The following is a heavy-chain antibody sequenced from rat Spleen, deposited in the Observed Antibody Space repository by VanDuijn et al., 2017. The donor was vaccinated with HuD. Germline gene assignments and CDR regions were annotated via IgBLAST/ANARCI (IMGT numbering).Heavy chain of an antibody. CDR1: GFTFSDYA. D-gene: IGHD3-7*01. J-gene: IGHJ2*01. Sequence: EVQLVESDGGLVQPGNSMKLSCVASGFTFSDYAMAWVRQSPKKGLEWVATIGYDGSDIYYRDSVRGRFTISRDNAKRTLYLQMDSLRSEDTATYYCATQEVGSYYFDYWGQGVMVTVSS. V-gene: IGHV5S10*01. CDR2: IGYDGSDI. CDR3: ATQEVGSYYFDY.